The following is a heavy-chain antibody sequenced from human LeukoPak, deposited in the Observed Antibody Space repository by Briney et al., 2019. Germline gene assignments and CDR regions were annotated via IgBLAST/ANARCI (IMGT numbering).Heavy chain of an antibody. CDR3: AKDLPPGIAVAGAFDY. CDR2: ISVSGGST. Sequence: PGGTLRLSCAASGFTFSSYGMSGVRQAPGKGLEGVSAISVSGGSTYYAGSVKGRFTISRDNSKNTLYLQMNSLRAEDTAVYYCAKDLPPGIAVAGAFDYWGQGTLVTVSS. CDR1: GFTFSSYG. V-gene: IGHV3-23*01. D-gene: IGHD6-19*01. J-gene: IGHJ4*02.